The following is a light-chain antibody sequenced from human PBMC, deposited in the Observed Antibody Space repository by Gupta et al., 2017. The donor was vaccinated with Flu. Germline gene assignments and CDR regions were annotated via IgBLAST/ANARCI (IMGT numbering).Light chain of an antibody. CDR2: AYN. V-gene: IGLV1-44*01. J-gene: IGLJ3*02. CDR1: NSNIGTNT. Sequence: QSVLTQPPSASGTPGQRVPISCSGSNSNIGTNTVNWYQQVPGAAPKLLIYAYNQRPSGVPDRFSGSESGTSASLAISGLQSEDESIYYCAAWDDSLHAVLFGGGTKLTVL. CDR3: AAWDDSLHAVL.